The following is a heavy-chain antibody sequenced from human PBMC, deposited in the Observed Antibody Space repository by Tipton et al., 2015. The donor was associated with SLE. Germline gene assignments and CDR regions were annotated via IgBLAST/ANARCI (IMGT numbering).Heavy chain of an antibody. V-gene: IGHV3-48*03. CDR2: IRSNGDTT. Sequence: SLRLSCAASGFTFSSYEMNWVRQAPGKGLEWVSYIRSNGDTTYYADSVKGRFTIARDNAKNSVYLQMNRLRADDTAVYYCARAVDYGDRHYFDNWGQGTLVTVSS. CDR1: GFTFSSYE. CDR3: ARAVDYGDRHYFDN. D-gene: IGHD4/OR15-4a*01. J-gene: IGHJ4*02.